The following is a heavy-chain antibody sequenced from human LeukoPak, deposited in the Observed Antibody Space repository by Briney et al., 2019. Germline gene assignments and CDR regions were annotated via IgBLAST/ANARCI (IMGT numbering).Heavy chain of an antibody. D-gene: IGHD3-22*01. J-gene: IGHJ3*02. CDR2: ISAYNGNT. CDR1: GYTFTSYG. Sequence: ASVKVSCKASGYTFTSYGISWVRQAPGQGLEWMGWISAYNGNTNYAQKLQGRVTMTTDTSTSTAYMELRSLRSDDTAVYYCARTVYYDSSGYYYGSDAFDIWGQGTMVTVSS. V-gene: IGHV1-18*04. CDR3: ARTVYYDSSGYYYGSDAFDI.